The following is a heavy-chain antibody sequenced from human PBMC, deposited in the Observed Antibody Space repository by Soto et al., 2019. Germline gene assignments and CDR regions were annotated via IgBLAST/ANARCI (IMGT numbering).Heavy chain of an antibody. Sequence: SETLSLTCTVSGGSISSGGYYWSWIRQHPGKGLEWIGYIYYSGSTYYNPSLKSRVTISVDTSKNQFSLKLSSVTAADTAVYYCARDRYSGFRQTAIYGMDVWGQGTTVTVSS. CDR2: IYYSGST. V-gene: IGHV4-31*03. CDR3: ARDRYSGFRQTAIYGMDV. CDR1: GGSISSGGYY. J-gene: IGHJ6*02. D-gene: IGHD5-12*01.